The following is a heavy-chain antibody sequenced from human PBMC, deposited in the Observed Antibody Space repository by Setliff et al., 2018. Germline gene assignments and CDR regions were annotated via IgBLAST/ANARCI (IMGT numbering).Heavy chain of an antibody. CDR3: ARVSCGSSSCAYFDS. V-gene: IGHV4-38-2*01. CDR1: DYSITSNYY. D-gene: IGHD2-2*01. CDR2: IFYTGST. J-gene: IGHJ4*02. Sequence: SETLSLTCAVSDYSITSNYYWGWIRQPPGKGLEWIGSIFYTGSTYYNPSLRSRVTISVDTSKNQFSLKLSSVTAADTAVYYCARVSCGSSSCAYFDSWGQGTLVTVSS.